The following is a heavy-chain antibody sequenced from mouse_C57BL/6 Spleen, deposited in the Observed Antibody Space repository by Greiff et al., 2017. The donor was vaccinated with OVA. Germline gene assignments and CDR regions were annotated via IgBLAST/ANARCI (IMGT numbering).Heavy chain of an antibody. J-gene: IGHJ1*03. CDR3: ARRNYGSSYWYFDV. D-gene: IGHD1-1*01. Sequence: VQLQQPGAELVKPGASVTMSCKASGYTFTSYWITWVKQRPGQGLEWIGAIYPGSGSTNYNEKFKSKAKLTVDTSSSTAYMQLSSLTSEDSAVYYCARRNYGSSYWYFDVWGTGTTVTVTS. V-gene: IGHV1-55*01. CDR1: GYTFTSYW. CDR2: IYPGSGST.